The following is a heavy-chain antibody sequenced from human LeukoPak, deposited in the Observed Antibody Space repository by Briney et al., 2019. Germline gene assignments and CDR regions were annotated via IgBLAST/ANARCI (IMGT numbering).Heavy chain of an antibody. V-gene: IGHV3-30*04. Sequence: GGSLRLSCAASGFTFSSYAMHWVRQAPGKGLEWVAVISYDGITKYYADSVKGRFTISRDNSKNTLYLQMISLRAEDTAVYYCARDSGIVLPKPFDIWGQGTMVTVSS. CDR1: GFTFSSYA. J-gene: IGHJ3*02. CDR3: ARDSGIVLPKPFDI. CDR2: ISYDGITK. D-gene: IGHD2-8*01.